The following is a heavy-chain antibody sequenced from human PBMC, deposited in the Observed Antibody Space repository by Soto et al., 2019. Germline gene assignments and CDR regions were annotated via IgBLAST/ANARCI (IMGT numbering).Heavy chain of an antibody. CDR2: IHHSGTT. J-gene: IGHJ5*02. Sequence: SETLSLTCAVSGGSISSSNWWHWVRQPPGKGLEWIGEIHHSGTTNYNPSLKSRVAISVDRSKNQFSLKLNSVTAADTAVYYCARVRQYCSGTSCYLDPWGQGTLVTVSS. CDR1: GGSISSSNW. V-gene: IGHV4-4*02. D-gene: IGHD2-2*01. CDR3: ARVRQYCSGTSCYLDP.